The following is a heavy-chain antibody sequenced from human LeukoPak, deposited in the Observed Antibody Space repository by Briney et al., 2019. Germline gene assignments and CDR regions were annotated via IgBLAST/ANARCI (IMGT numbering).Heavy chain of an antibody. CDR3: AGSWSPYDAFDI. J-gene: IGHJ3*02. D-gene: IGHD6-13*01. CDR2: TYSGGTT. V-gene: IGHV3-53*01. CDR1: GFTVSSNY. Sequence: GALRLSCAASGFTVSSNYMSWVRQAPGKGLEWVSVTYSGGTTYYADSVKGRFTISRDNSKNTLYLQMNSLRAEDTAVYYCAGSWSPYDAFDIWGQGTMVSVSS.